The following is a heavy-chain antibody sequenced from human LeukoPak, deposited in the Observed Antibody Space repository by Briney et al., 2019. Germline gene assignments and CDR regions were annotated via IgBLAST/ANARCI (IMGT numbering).Heavy chain of an antibody. Sequence: GGSLRLSCAASGFTFSSYAMSWVRQAPGKGLEWVSAISGSGGSTYYADSVKGRFTISRDNSKNTLYLQMNSLRAEDTAVYYCAKDLWWFGEFLSPFDYWGQGTLVTVSS. J-gene: IGHJ4*02. D-gene: IGHD3-10*01. CDR2: ISGSGGST. V-gene: IGHV3-23*01. CDR1: GFTFSSYA. CDR3: AKDLWWFGEFLSPFDY.